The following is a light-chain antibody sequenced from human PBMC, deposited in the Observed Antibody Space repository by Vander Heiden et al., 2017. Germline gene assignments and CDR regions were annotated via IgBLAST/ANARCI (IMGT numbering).Light chain of an antibody. CDR3: SSYTSSSTVV. Sequence: SALPHPAPVAGSPGPSITISCTGTSSDVGHYNYVSWYQQHPGKAPKLMIYEVSNRPSGVSNRFSGSKSGNTASLTISGLQTEDEGDYYCSSYTSSSTVVFGGGTKLTVL. J-gene: IGLJ2*01. CDR1: SSDVGHYNY. CDR2: EVS. V-gene: IGLV2-14*01.